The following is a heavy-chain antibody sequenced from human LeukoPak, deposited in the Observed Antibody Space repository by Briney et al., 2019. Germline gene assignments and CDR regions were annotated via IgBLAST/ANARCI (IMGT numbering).Heavy chain of an antibody. J-gene: IGHJ5*02. V-gene: IGHV4-39*07. CDR2: MYYRGST. Sequence: SETLWLTCTVSGGSISSSSYYWGGIRQPPGKGLEWIGSMYYRGSTHYNPSLKSRVTISIDTSKNQFSLKLSSVTAADTAVYYCARGLLWFGELLAGFDPWGQGTLVTVSS. CDR3: ARGLLWFGELLAGFDP. D-gene: IGHD3-10*01. CDR1: GGSISSSSYY.